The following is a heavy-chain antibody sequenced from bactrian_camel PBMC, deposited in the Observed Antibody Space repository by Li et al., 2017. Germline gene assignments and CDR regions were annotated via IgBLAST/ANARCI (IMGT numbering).Heavy chain of an antibody. D-gene: IGHD4*01. CDR1: DNIRATFS. Sequence: QLVEFGGDSVQAGGSLRLSCTSTDNIRATFSLGWFRQSPGKKREGVAGIYIGGGSTYYADSMKGRFTISQNDAKNTVYLQTNSLKPEDTAMYYCAADYDSDYIDTRSACGGDFPKWGQGTQVTVS. CDR3: AADYDSDYIDTRSACGGDFPK. J-gene: IGHJ4*01. CDR2: IYIGGGST. V-gene: IGHV3S54*01.